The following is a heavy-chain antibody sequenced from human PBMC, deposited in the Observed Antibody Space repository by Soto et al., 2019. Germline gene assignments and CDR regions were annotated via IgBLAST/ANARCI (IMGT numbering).Heavy chain of an antibody. J-gene: IGHJ5*02. D-gene: IGHD6-13*01. CDR3: AGGYSSSWGDWFGP. Sequence: EVQLVESGGGLVQPGGSLRLSCAASGFTFSSYWMSWVRQAPGKGLEWVANIKQDGSEKYYVDSVKGRFTISRDNGKNSLYLQKNRLRAEDTAVYYCAGGYSSSWGDWFGPWGQGTLVTVSS. V-gene: IGHV3-7*01. CDR1: GFTFSSYW. CDR2: IKQDGSEK.